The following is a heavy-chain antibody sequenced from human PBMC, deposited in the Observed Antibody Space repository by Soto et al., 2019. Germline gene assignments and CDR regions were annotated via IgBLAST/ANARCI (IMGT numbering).Heavy chain of an antibody. J-gene: IGHJ4*02. Sequence: EVQLVESGGGLVQPGGSLKLSCAASGFTFSGSAMHWVRQASGKGLEWVGRIRSKANSYATAYAASVKGRFTISRDDSKNTAYLQMNSLKTEDTAVYYCTIIPDYDILTGYYLYWGQGTLVTVSS. CDR2: IRSKANSYAT. V-gene: IGHV3-73*01. D-gene: IGHD3-9*01. CDR3: TIIPDYDILTGYYLY. CDR1: GFTFSGSA.